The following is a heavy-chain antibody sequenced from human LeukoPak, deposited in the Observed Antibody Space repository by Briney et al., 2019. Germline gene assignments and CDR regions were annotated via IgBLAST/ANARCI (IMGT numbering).Heavy chain of an antibody. CDR2: IYYSGST. J-gene: IGHJ5*02. CDR3: ARHKDIVVVVAASIWFDP. D-gene: IGHD2-15*01. Sequence: ASETLSLTCTVSGGSISSSSYYWGWIRQPPGKGLEWIGSIYYSGSTYYNPSLKSRVTISVDTSKNQFSLKLSSVTAADTAVYYCARHKDIVVVVAASIWFDPWGQGTLVTVSS. V-gene: IGHV4-39*01. CDR1: GGSISSSSYY.